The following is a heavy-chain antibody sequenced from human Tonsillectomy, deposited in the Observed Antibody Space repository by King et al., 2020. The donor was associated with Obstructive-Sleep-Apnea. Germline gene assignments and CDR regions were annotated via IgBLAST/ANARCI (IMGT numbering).Heavy chain of an antibody. D-gene: IGHD2-2*01. CDR1: GFTFSSYD. CDR3: ARDQYQLRTGAVPYYYGMDV. V-gene: IGHV3-13*01. J-gene: IGHJ6*02. Sequence: VQLVESGGGLVQPGWSLRLSCAASGFTFSSYDMHWVRQATAKGLEWVSAIGTAGDTYYPGSVTGRFTISRENAKKSLYLQMNSLRAGDTAVYYCARDQYQLRTGAVPYYYGMDVWGQGTTVTVSS. CDR2: IGTAGDT.